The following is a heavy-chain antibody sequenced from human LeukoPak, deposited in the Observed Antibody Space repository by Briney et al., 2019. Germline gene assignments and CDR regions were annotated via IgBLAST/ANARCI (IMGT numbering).Heavy chain of an antibody. D-gene: IGHD2-2*02. Sequence: ASVKVSCKASGYTFTSYGISWVRQAPGQGLEWMGWISAYNGNTNYAQKLQGRVTMTTDTSMSTAYMELRSLRSDDTAVYYCARDHGYCSSTSCYIGYYMDVWGEGTTVTVSS. CDR3: ARDHGYCSSTSCYIGYYMDV. J-gene: IGHJ6*03. CDR2: ISAYNGNT. V-gene: IGHV1-18*01. CDR1: GYTFTSYG.